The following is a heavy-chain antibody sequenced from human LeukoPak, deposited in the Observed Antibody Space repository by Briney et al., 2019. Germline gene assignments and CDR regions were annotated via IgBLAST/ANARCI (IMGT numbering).Heavy chain of an antibody. CDR3: ARSDNWNWDY. CDR1: GYTFTGYY. CDR2: INPNSGDI. J-gene: IGHJ4*02. Sequence: ASVKVSCKASGYTFTGYYMHWVRQAPGQGLEWMGRINPNSGDINYAQKFQGRVTMTRGTSISTAYMELSRLRSDDTAVYYCARSDNWNWDYWGQGTLVTVSS. D-gene: IGHD1-1*01. V-gene: IGHV1-2*06.